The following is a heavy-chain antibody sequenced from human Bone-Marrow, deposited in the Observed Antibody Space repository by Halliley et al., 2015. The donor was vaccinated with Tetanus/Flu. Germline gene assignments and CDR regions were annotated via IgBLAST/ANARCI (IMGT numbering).Heavy chain of an antibody. J-gene: IGHJ4*02. V-gene: IGHV1-69*01. Sequence: QMQLVQSGAEVKKPGSSVKVSCKASGGTFSDYVISWVRQAPGQGLEWMGGIIPTFDTANYAQKFQGRVTITADESTTTAYMERSSLRSVDTAVYYCASRRLSYSENYNFDYWGQGTLVTVSS. D-gene: IGHD1-26*01. CDR2: IIPTFDTA. CDR3: ASRRLSYSENYNFDY. CDR1: GGTFSDYV.